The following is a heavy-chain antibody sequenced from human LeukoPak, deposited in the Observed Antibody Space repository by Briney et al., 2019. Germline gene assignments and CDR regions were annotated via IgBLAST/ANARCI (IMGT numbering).Heavy chain of an antibody. V-gene: IGHV1-2*02. Sequence: ASVKVSCKASGYTFTGYYMHWVRQAPGQGLEWMGWINPNSGGTNYAQKFQGRVTMTRDTSISTAYMELSRLRSDDTAVYYCARDALITIFGVVKGWFDPWGQGTLVTVSS. D-gene: IGHD3-3*01. CDR1: GYTFTGYY. CDR2: INPNSGGT. CDR3: ARDALITIFGVVKGWFDP. J-gene: IGHJ5*02.